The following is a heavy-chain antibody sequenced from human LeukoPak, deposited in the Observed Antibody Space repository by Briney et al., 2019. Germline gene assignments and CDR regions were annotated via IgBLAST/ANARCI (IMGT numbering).Heavy chain of an antibody. V-gene: IGHV4-39*07. D-gene: IGHD3-10*01. CDR1: GGSLSSNTYY. CDR3: ARLLRPDYYGSGSHFDY. Sequence: SETLSLTCTVSGGSLSSNTYYWAWLRQPPGKGLEWSGSIYYSGTTSYNPSLKSRVTISVDTSKNHLSLKLSSVTAADTAVYYCARLLRPDYYGSGSHFDYWGQGALVTVSS. J-gene: IGHJ4*02. CDR2: IYYSGTT.